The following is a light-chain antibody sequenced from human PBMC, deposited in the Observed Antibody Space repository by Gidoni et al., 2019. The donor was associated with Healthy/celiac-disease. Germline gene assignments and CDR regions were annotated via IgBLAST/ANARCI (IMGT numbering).Light chain of an antibody. Sequence: EIVMTQSPATLSVSPGERATLSCRASQSVSSNLAWYQQKPGQAPRLLIYGASTRATGIPARFSGSGSGTEFTLTISSLQSEDFAVYYCQQFGTFGPGTKVEIK. CDR3: QQFGT. CDR1: QSVSSN. CDR2: GAS. J-gene: IGKJ3*01. V-gene: IGKV3-15*01.